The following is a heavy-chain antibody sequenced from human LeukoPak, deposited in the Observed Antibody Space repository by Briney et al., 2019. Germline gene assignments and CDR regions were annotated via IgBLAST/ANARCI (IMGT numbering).Heavy chain of an antibody. J-gene: IGHJ6*02. CDR3: ARDSKGDYDFWSDYPPATYYYYYGMDV. D-gene: IGHD3-3*01. V-gene: IGHV1-2*02. CDR2: INPNSGGT. CDR1: GYTFTSYA. Sequence: ASVKVSCKASGYTFTSYAMHWVRQAPGQGLEWMGWINPNSGGTNYAQKFQGRVTMTRDTSISTAYMELSRLRSDDTAVYYCARDSKGDYDFWSDYPPATYYYYYGMDVWGQGTTVTVSS.